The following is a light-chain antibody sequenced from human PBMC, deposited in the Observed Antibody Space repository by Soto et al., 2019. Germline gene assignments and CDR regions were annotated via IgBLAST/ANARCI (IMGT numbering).Light chain of an antibody. CDR2: GAS. CDR1: QSVSNNY. Sequence: EIVLTQSPGTLSLSPGERATLSCRASQSVSNNYLAWYQQKPGQAPRLLIYGASNRATGIPDRFSGSGSGTDFTLTISRLEPEDFAVYYCQQYNIWPWTFGQGTKVDIK. V-gene: IGKV3-20*01. J-gene: IGKJ1*01. CDR3: QQYNIWPWT.